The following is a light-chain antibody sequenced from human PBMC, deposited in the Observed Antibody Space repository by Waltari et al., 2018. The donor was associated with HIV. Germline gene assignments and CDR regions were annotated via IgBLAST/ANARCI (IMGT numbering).Light chain of an antibody. CDR2: SNK. CDR3: VAWDDSLAWV. CDR1: SSNIGSNT. J-gene: IGLJ3*02. Sequence: QSVLTQPPSASGTPGQRVTISCSGSSSNIGSNTVNWYQQLPGTAPKLLIYSNKQRPSGVPDRFSGSKSGTSASLAISGLQSEDEADYYCVAWDDSLAWVFGGGTKLTVL. V-gene: IGLV1-44*01.